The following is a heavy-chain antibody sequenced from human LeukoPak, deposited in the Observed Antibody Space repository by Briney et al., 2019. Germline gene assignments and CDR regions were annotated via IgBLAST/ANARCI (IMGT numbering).Heavy chain of an antibody. Sequence: GGSLRLSCAASGFVFSSAWMTWVRQAPGKGLEWVGHIKNKTNGGTTDYAAPVKGRFIISRDDSKNTLYLQMNSLRTEDTAVYYCARGFCSSSSCYQGPFDFWGQGTLVTVSS. CDR3: ARGFCSSSSCYQGPFDF. CDR1: GFVFSSAW. CDR2: IKNKTNGGTT. J-gene: IGHJ4*02. V-gene: IGHV3-15*01. D-gene: IGHD2-2*01.